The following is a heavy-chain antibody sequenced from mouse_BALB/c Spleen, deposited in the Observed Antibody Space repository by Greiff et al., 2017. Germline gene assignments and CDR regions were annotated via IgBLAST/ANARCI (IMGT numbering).Heavy chain of an antibody. J-gene: IGHJ2*01. CDR2: INPSSGYT. V-gene: IGHV1-4*01. CDR3: AREDYYGYDY. D-gene: IGHD1-2*01. Sequence: VQRVESGAELARPGASVKMSCKASGYTFTSYTMHWVKQRPGQGLEWIGYINPSSGYTNYNQKFKDKATLTADKSSSTAYMQLSSLTSEDSAVYYCAREDYYGYDYWGQGTTLTVSS. CDR1: GYTFTSYT.